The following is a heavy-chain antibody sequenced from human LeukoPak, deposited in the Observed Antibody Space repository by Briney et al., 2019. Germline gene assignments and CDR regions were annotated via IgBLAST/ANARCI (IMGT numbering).Heavy chain of an antibody. D-gene: IGHD4-17*01. CDR1: GFTFSSYS. CDR2: ISSSSSYI. CDR3: ARARGYGDYAPDY. J-gene: IGHJ4*02. V-gene: IGHV3-21*01. Sequence: GGPLRLSCAASGFTFSSYSMNWVRQAPGKGLEWVSSISSSSSYIYYADSVKGRFTISRDNAKNSLYLQMNSLRAEDTAVYYCARARGYGDYAPDYWGQGTLVTVSS.